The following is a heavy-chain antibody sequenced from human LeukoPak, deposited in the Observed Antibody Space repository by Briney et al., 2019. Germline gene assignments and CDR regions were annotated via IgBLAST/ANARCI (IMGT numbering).Heavy chain of an antibody. J-gene: IGHJ3*02. CDR1: GYSFTSYW. D-gene: IGHD5-24*01. Sequence: GESLKISCKGSGYSFTSYWIDWVRQMSGKGLEWMGSIYPDDSDTRYSPSFQGQVTISGDKSISTAYLQWSSLKASDTAIYYCARRRDGYKFSVDAFDIWGQGTMVTVSS. CDR3: ARRRDGYKFSVDAFDI. CDR2: IYPDDSDT. V-gene: IGHV5-51*01.